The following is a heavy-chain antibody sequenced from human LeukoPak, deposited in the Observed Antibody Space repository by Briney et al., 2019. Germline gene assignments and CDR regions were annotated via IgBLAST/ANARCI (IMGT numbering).Heavy chain of an antibody. Sequence: GGSLRLSCAASGFTFSSYAMSWVRPAPGKGLEWVSAISGSGGSTYYADSVKGRFTISRDNSKNTLYLQMNSLRAEDTAVYYCAKVAGYCSSTSCAKYRYYFDYWGQGTLVTVSS. D-gene: IGHD2-2*01. V-gene: IGHV3-23*01. CDR3: AKVAGYCSSTSCAKYRYYFDY. CDR2: ISGSGGST. J-gene: IGHJ4*02. CDR1: GFTFSSYA.